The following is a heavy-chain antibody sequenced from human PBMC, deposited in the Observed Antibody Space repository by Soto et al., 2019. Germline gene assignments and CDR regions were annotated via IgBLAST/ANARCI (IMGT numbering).Heavy chain of an antibody. J-gene: IGHJ4*02. V-gene: IGHV3-30*18. D-gene: IGHD5-12*01. CDR3: AKERVPGMANPVFDY. CDR2: ISYDGSNK. Sequence: GGSLRLSCAASGFTFSSYGMHWVRQAPGKGLEWVAVISYDGSNKYYADSVKGRFTISRDNSKNTLYLQMNSLRAEDTAVYYCAKERVPGMANPVFDYWGQGTLVTVSS. CDR1: GFTFSSYG.